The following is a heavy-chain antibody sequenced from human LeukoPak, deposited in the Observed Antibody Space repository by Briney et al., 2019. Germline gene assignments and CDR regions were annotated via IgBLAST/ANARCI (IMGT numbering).Heavy chain of an antibody. J-gene: IGHJ4*02. D-gene: IGHD6-19*01. V-gene: IGHV3-30*04. CDR1: RFTFSSYA. Sequence: PGGSLRLSCAASRFTFSSYAMHWVRQAPGKGLEWVAVISYDGSNKYYADSVKGRFTVSRDNSKNTLYLQMNSLRAEDTAVYYCARDFMQQWLVRPPDYWGQGTLVTVSS. CDR3: ARDFMQQWLVRPPDY. CDR2: ISYDGSNK.